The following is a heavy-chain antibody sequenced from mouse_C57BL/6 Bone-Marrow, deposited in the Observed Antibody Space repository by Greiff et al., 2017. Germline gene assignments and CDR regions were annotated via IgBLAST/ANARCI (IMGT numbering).Heavy chain of an antibody. Sequence: QVQLQQPGAELVMPGASVKLSCKASGYTFTSYWMHWVKQRPGQGLEWIGEIDPSDSYTNYNQKFKGKSTLTVNKSSSTAYMQLCILTSEDSAVYYCARTLYSNYGAYWGQGTLVTVSA. D-gene: IGHD2-5*01. CDR1: GYTFTSYW. J-gene: IGHJ3*01. CDR2: IDPSDSYT. CDR3: ARTLYSNYGAY. V-gene: IGHV1-69*01.